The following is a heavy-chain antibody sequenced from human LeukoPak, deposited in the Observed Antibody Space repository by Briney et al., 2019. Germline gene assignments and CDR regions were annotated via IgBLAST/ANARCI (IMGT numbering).Heavy chain of an antibody. CDR1: GFTFSSYA. Sequence: GGSLRLSCAASGFTFSSYAMSWVRQAPGKGLEWVSAISGSGGSIYYAGSVKGRFTISRDNSKNTLYLQMNSLRAEDTAVYYCAKDRSSGYYDYWGQGTLVTVSS. D-gene: IGHD3-22*01. J-gene: IGHJ4*02. V-gene: IGHV3-23*01. CDR3: AKDRSSGYYDY. CDR2: ISGSGGSI.